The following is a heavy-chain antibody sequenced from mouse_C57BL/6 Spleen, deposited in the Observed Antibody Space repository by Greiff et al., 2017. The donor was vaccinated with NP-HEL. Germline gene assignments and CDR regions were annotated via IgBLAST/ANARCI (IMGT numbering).Heavy chain of an antibody. CDR3: AKNWGTTVVGAMDY. J-gene: IGHJ4*01. Sequence: VKLMESGPGLVQPSQSLSITCTVSGFSLTSYGVHWVRQSPGKGLEWLGVIWRGGSTDYNAAFMSRLSITKDNSKSQVFFKMNSLQADDTAIYYCAKNWGTTVVGAMDYWGQGTSVTVSS. V-gene: IGHV2-5*01. D-gene: IGHD1-1*01. CDR1: GFSLTSYG. CDR2: IWRGGST.